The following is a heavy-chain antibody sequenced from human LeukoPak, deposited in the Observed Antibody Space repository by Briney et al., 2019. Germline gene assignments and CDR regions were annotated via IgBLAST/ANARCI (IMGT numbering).Heavy chain of an antibody. CDR3: ARDYKQQRYYYYYYMDV. V-gene: IGHV4-4*07. CDR2: IYTSGST. J-gene: IGHJ6*03. CDR1: GGSISSYY. Sequence: ASETLSLTCTVSGGSISSYYWSWIRQPAGKGLEWIGRIYTSGSTNYNPSLKSRVTMSVDTSKNQFSPKLSSVTAADTAVYYCARDYKQQRYYYYYYMDVWGKGTTVTVSS. D-gene: IGHD6-13*01.